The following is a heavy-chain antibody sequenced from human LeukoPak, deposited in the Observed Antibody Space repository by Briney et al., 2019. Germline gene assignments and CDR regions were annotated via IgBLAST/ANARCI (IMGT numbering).Heavy chain of an antibody. J-gene: IGHJ4*02. V-gene: IGHV3-23*01. CDR3: AKDGGPMVRGVIVQFPTGRFDY. CDR1: GFTFSSYA. D-gene: IGHD3-10*01. Sequence: GGSLRLSCAASGFTFSSYAMSWDRQAPGKGLEWVSAISGSGVSTYYADSVKGRFTISRDNSKNTVYLQMNSLRAEDTAVYYCAKDGGPMVRGVIVQFPTGRFDYWGQGTLVTVSS. CDR2: ISGSGVST.